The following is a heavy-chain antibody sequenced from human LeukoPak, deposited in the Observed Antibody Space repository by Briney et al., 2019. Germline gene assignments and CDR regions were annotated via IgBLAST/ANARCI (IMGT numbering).Heavy chain of an antibody. CDR1: GFTFDYYW. CDR2: INTDGSNT. V-gene: IGHV3-74*01. D-gene: IGHD3-22*01. J-gene: IGHJ4*02. CDR3: VVWGEDRSGHRFDF. Sequence: GGSLRLSCTASGFTFDYYWMHWVRQAPGKGLMWVSRINTDGSNTHYADSVKGRFTISRDNAKNTLYLQMNGLRVEDTAVYYCVVWGEDRSGHRFDFWGQGTLVTVSS.